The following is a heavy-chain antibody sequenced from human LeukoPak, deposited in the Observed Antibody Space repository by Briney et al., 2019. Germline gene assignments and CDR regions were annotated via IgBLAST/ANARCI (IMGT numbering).Heavy chain of an antibody. CDR3: ARSPDILTGENFDY. V-gene: IGHV1-2*02. Sequence: GASVKVSCKASGYTFTDYYMHWVRQAPGQGLEWMGWINPNSGGTNYARKFQGRVTMTRDTSIRTAYMEVSRLRSDDTAVYYCARSPDILTGENFDYWGQGTLVTVSS. CDR1: GYTFTDYY. CDR2: INPNSGGT. D-gene: IGHD3-9*01. J-gene: IGHJ4*02.